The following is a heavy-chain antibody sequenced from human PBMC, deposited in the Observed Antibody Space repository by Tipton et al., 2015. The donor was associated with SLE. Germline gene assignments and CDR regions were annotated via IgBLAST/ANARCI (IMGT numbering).Heavy chain of an antibody. CDR2: INHSGSS. J-gene: IGHJ4*02. CDR1: GYSISSAYY. Sequence: LRLSCEVSGYSISSAYYWGLIRQPPGKGLEWVGEINHSGSSDYNPSLRSRVTISIDTSKNQFSLKLNSVTAADTAMYYCARGRVALATGFFDCWGQGTLVTVSS. D-gene: IGHD5-12*01. V-gene: IGHV4-38-2*01. CDR3: ARGRVALATGFFDC.